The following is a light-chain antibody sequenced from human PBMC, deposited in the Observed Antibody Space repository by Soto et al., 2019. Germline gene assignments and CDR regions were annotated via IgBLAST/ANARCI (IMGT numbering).Light chain of an antibody. J-gene: IGKJ2*01. CDR2: AAS. CDR1: PTLGTY. Sequence: DIQMTQSPSSLSSSVVDRVTITCRARPTLGTYLNWYQQNPGKAPKLLIYAASSLQSGVPSRFSGGGSGTDFTITISSLQPEDFATYYCQQSTNIPYTFGQGTKLEIK. V-gene: IGKV1-39*01. CDR3: QQSTNIPYT.